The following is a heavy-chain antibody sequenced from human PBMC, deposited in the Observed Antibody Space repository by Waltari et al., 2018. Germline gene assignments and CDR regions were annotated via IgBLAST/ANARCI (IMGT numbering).Heavy chain of an antibody. J-gene: IGHJ4*02. D-gene: IGHD3-16*01. CDR2: IIPAKGVT. Sequence: QVHLVQSGAEVKKPGASVKLSCMASGYRFTDIYIHWVRQAPGQGLEWIGRIIPAKGVTMYAQRLQGRVTVTRDTSTSTVYMELNSLRSDDTAVYYCVTDGGHHDLDYWGQGTLVTVSS. CDR1: GYRFTDIY. CDR3: VTDGGHHDLDY. V-gene: IGHV1-46*04.